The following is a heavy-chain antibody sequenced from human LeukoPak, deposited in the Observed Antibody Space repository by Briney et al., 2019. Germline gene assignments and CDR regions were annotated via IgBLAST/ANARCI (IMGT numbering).Heavy chain of an antibody. Sequence: SETLSLTCAVYGGSFSGYYWSWIRQPPGKGLEWIGYIYYSGSTNYNPSLKSRVTISVDTSKNQFSLKLSSVTAADTAVYYCARSGIAVAPPYAWFDPWGQGTLVTVSS. D-gene: IGHD6-19*01. CDR1: GGSFSGYY. CDR3: ARSGIAVAPPYAWFDP. J-gene: IGHJ5*02. CDR2: IYYSGST. V-gene: IGHV4-59*01.